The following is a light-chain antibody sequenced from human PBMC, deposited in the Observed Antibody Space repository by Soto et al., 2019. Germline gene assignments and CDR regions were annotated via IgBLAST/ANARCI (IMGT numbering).Light chain of an antibody. Sequence: DIQMTQSPSSLSASVGDRVTITCRASQSIVTYLNWYLQKPGKAPKLLIYAASNLKSGVPSRFSGSGSVTDFTLTISSLQPEDFATYFCQQSYSTPPWTFGQGTKVEIK. CDR2: AAS. V-gene: IGKV1-39*01. J-gene: IGKJ1*01. CDR1: QSIVTY. CDR3: QQSYSTPPWT.